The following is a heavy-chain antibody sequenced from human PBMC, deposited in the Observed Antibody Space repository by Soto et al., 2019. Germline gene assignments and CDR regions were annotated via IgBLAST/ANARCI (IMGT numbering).Heavy chain of an antibody. D-gene: IGHD2-2*01. CDR1: GYTLTELS. Sequence: ASVKVSCKVSGYTLTELSMHWVRQAPGKGLEWMGGFDPEDGETIYAQKFQGRVTMTEDTSTDTAYMELSSLRSEDTAVYYCATEFLITSPAGHLNWFDPWGQGTLVTVSS. CDR3: ATEFLITSPAGHLNWFDP. CDR2: FDPEDGET. J-gene: IGHJ5*02. V-gene: IGHV1-24*01.